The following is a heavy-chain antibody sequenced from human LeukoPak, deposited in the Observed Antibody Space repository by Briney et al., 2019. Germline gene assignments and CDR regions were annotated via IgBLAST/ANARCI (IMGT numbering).Heavy chain of an antibody. CDR2: ISSSGSTI. D-gene: IGHD6-6*01. Sequence: GGSLRLSCAPSGFTFSDYYMSCIRQAPGKGLEWVSYISSSGSTIYYAHSVKGRFTISRDNAKNSLYLQMNSLRAEDTAVYYCARERQLDYYSYGMDVWGQGTTVTVPS. CDR1: GFTFSDYY. V-gene: IGHV3-11*01. CDR3: ARERQLDYYSYGMDV. J-gene: IGHJ6*02.